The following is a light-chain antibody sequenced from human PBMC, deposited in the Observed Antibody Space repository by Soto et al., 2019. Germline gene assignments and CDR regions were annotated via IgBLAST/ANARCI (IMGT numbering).Light chain of an antibody. CDR3: MQALQTRIT. Sequence: DILMTQSPLSLPVTPGEPASISCRSSQSLLHSNGYNYLDWYLQKPGQSPQLLIYLGSNRASGVPDRFSGSGSGTDFTLKISRVEAEDVGVYYCMQALQTRITFGQGTRLEIK. CDR2: LGS. V-gene: IGKV2-28*01. CDR1: QSLLHSNGYNY. J-gene: IGKJ5*01.